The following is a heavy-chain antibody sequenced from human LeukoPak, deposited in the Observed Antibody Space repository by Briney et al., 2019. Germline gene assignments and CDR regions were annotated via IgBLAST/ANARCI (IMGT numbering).Heavy chain of an antibody. CDR2: IKSKTGGGTT. CDR3: TTGVSYCSSTSCDY. J-gene: IGHJ4*02. V-gene: IGHV3-15*01. CDR1: GFTFSNAW. Sequence: GGSLRLSCAASGFTFSNAWMSWVRQAPGKGLEWVGRIKSKTGGGTTDYAAPVKGRFTISRDDSKNTLYLQMNSLKTEDTAVYYCTTGVSYCSSTSCDYWGQGTLVTVSS. D-gene: IGHD2-2*01.